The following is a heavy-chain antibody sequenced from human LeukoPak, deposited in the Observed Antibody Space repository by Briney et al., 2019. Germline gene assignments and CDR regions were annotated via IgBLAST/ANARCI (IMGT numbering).Heavy chain of an antibody. J-gene: IGHJ4*02. Sequence: GASVKVSCKASGYTFTSYGISWVRQAPGQGLEWMGWISAYNGNTNYAQKLQGRVTMTTDTSTSTAYMELRSLRSDDTAVYYCARDGSGWFGELSRAFDYWGQGTLVTVSS. V-gene: IGHV1-18*01. D-gene: IGHD3-10*01. CDR3: ARDGSGWFGELSRAFDY. CDR1: GYTFTSYG. CDR2: ISAYNGNT.